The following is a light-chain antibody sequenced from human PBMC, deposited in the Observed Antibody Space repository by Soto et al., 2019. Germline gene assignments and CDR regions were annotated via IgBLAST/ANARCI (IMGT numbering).Light chain of an antibody. CDR2: AAS. CDR1: QSISSY. CDR3: QQSFKTPLA. V-gene: IGKV1-39*01. Sequence: DTQMTQSPSSLSASVGDRVTITCRASQSISSYVNWYQQKPGKAPRLLISAASTLQSGVPSRFSGGGSGTDFTLTISSLQPEDFATYYCQQSFKTPLAFGQGTRLEIE. J-gene: IGKJ5*01.